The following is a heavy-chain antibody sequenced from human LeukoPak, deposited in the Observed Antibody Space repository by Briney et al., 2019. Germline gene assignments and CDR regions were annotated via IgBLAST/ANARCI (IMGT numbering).Heavy chain of an antibody. D-gene: IGHD4-17*01. Sequence: ASVKVSCKASGYSFTSHYMHWVRQAPGQGLEWLGLINPSGSSTLYAQKFQGRVTMTRDMSTSTVYMELSSLRSEDTAVYYCARDDDYGAPESAWGQGTLVTVSS. CDR2: INPSGSST. J-gene: IGHJ5*02. CDR1: GYSFTSHY. V-gene: IGHV1-46*01. CDR3: ARDDDYGAPESA.